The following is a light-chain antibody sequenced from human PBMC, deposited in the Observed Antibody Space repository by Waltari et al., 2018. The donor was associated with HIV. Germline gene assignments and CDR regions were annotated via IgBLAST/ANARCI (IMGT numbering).Light chain of an antibody. CDR1: QSISSW. CDR2: KAS. Sequence: DIQMTQSPSTLSESVGDRVTITCRASQSISSWLAWYQQKPGKAPKLLIYKASSLESGVPSRFSGSGSGTEFTLTISSLQPDDFATYYCQQYNSYSRVVGQGTKLEIK. CDR3: QQYNSYSRV. V-gene: IGKV1-5*03. J-gene: IGKJ2*01.